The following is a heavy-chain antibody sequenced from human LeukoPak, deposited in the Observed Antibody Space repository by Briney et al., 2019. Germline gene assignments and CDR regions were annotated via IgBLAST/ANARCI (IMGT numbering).Heavy chain of an antibody. V-gene: IGHV3-23*01. CDR2: LSGSGGST. CDR3: AKALGELSFIVDY. J-gene: IGHJ4*02. D-gene: IGHD3-16*02. Sequence: GGSLRLSCAASGFTFSSYAMTWVRRAPGKGLEWVSALSGSGGSTYYADSVKGRFIISRDNSKDTLYLQMNSLRAEDTAVYYCAKALGELSFIVDYWGQGTLVTVSS. CDR1: GFTFSSYA.